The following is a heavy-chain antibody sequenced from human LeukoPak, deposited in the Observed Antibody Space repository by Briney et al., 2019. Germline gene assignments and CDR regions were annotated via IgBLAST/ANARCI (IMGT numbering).Heavy chain of an antibody. J-gene: IGHJ5*02. D-gene: IGHD3-10*01. Sequence: MSSETLSLTCTVSGYSISSGYYWGWIRQPPGKGLEWIGSIYHSGSTYYNPSLKSRVTISVDTSKNQFSLKLSSVTAADTAVYYCARDGTMVRGVIITFPLHIGWFDPWGQGTLVTVSS. V-gene: IGHV4-38-2*02. CDR3: ARDGTMVRGVIITFPLHIGWFDP. CDR1: GYSISSGYY. CDR2: IYHSGST.